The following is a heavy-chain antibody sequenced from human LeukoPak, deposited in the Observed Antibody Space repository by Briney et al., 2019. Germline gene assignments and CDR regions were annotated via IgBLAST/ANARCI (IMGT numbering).Heavy chain of an antibody. Sequence: SETLSLTCTVSGGSISSGGYYWSWIRQHPGRGLEWIGYIYYSGSTYYNPSLKSRVTISVDTSKNQFSLKLSSVTAADTAVYYCARDVYYYGMDVWGQGTTVTVSS. CDR1: GGSISSGGYY. V-gene: IGHV4-31*03. CDR3: ARDVYYYGMDV. J-gene: IGHJ6*02. CDR2: IYYSGST.